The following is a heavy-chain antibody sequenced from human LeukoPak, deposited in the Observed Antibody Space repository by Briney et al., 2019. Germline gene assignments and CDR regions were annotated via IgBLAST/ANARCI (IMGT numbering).Heavy chain of an antibody. Sequence: QAGGSLRLSCAASGFTFSSYAMHWVRQAPGKRLEWVAVISYDGSNKYYADSVKGRFTISRDNSKNTLYLQMNSLRAEDTAVYYCARDRSDCSTTSCYPPLIHMDVWGKGTTVTVS. D-gene: IGHD2-2*01. V-gene: IGHV3-30-3*01. CDR3: ARDRSDCSTTSCYPPLIHMDV. J-gene: IGHJ6*03. CDR2: ISYDGSNK. CDR1: GFTFSSYA.